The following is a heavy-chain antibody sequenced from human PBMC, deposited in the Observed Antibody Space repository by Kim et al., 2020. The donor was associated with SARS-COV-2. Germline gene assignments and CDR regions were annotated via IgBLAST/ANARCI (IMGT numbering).Heavy chain of an antibody. CDR3: ARSSGNYWSFDL. V-gene: IGHV3-74*01. D-gene: IGHD1-26*01. J-gene: IGHJ2*01. Sequence: YADSVRGRFTIYRDNAKNTLYLQVSSLRLDDTAVYYCARSSGNYWSFDLWGRGTLVTVSS.